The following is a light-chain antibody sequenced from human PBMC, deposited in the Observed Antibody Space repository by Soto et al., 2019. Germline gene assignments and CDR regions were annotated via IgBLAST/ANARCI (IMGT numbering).Light chain of an antibody. CDR3: QQYNNWPPIT. CDR2: GAS. J-gene: IGKJ5*01. Sequence: IVLTQSPGTLSLSPWETATLSCRASQSVSSSYLAWYQQKPGQAPRLLIYGASSRATGIPARFSGTGSGTEFTLTISSLQSEDFAVYYCQQYNNWPPITFGQGTRLEIK. CDR1: QSVSSSY. V-gene: IGKV3D-15*01.